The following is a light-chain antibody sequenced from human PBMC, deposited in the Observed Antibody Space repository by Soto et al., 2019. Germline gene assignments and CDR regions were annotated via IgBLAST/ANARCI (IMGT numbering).Light chain of an antibody. CDR1: RSDVGGYKY. Sequence: QSALTQPPSASGSPGQSVTISCTGTRSDVGGYKYVSWYQQHAGKAPKLIIYEVNKRPSGVPDRFSGSKSGNTASLTVSGLQAEDEADYYCCSYAGGTYFEVFGTGTKLPS. CDR3: CSYAGGTYFEV. CDR2: EVN. V-gene: IGLV2-8*01. J-gene: IGLJ1*01.